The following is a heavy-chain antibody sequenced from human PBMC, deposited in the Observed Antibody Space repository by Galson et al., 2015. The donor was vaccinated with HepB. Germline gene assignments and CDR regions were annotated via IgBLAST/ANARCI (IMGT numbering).Heavy chain of an antibody. CDR1: GSSPNDHA. V-gene: IGHV3-9*02. Sequence: SLRLSCAASGSSPNDHAMHWIRQAPGQGLEWVSGITWSSNRAAYADSVRGRFTVSRDNTKNSPYLQMNSLRVEDTALYYCTKDVLPGGLDYWGQGSLVTVSS. CDR3: TKDVLPGGLDY. J-gene: IGHJ4*02. CDR2: ITWSSNRA. D-gene: IGHD3-16*01.